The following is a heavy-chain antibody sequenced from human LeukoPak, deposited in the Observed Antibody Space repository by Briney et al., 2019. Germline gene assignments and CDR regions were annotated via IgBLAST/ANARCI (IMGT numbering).Heavy chain of an antibody. Sequence: SGGSLRLSCAASGFTFSSVEMNWVRQAPGKGLEWVSYISISGFTIYSADSVKGRFTISRDNAKNSLYLQMNSLRAEDTAVYYCARFFDFWSGYYTNYFDYWGQGTLVTVSS. D-gene: IGHD3-3*01. V-gene: IGHV3-48*03. CDR2: ISISGFTI. CDR1: GFTFSSVE. J-gene: IGHJ4*02. CDR3: ARFFDFWSGYYTNYFDY.